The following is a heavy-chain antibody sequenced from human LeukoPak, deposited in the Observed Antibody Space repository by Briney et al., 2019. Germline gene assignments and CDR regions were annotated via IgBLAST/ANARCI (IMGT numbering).Heavy chain of an antibody. CDR1: GGSISSYH. D-gene: IGHD3-22*01. V-gene: IGHV4-59*08. J-gene: IGHJ4*02. CDR2: IYYSGST. Sequence: SETLSLTCTVSGGSISSYHWSWIRQPPGEGLEWSGYIYYSGSTNYTPSLKSRVTISLDTSKNQFSLKVSSVTAADTAVYYCARHSSGYLSYFDYWGQGTLVPVSS. CDR3: ARHSSGYLSYFDY.